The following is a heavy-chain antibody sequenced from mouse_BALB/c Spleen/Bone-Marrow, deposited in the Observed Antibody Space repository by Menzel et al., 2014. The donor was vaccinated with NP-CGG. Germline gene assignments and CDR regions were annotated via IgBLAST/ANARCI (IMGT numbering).Heavy chain of an antibody. CDR1: GFSLTSYG. CDR3: ARVTSSAVGAMDY. J-gene: IGHJ4*01. Sequence: QVQLKDSGPGLVAPSQSLSITCTVSGFSLTSYGVHWVRQPPGKGLEWLGVIWAGGSTNCNSALMSRLSISKDNSKSQVFLKMNSLQTDDTAMYYCARVTSSAVGAMDYWGQGTSVTVSS. V-gene: IGHV2-9*02. CDR2: IWAGGST. D-gene: IGHD3-2*02.